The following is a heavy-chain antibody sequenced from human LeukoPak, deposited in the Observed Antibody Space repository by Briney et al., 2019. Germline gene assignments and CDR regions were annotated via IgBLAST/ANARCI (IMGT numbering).Heavy chain of an antibody. Sequence: ASVKVSCKASGYTFTGYSIHWVRQAPGQGLEWMGWINPNSGDTNYAQKLQGRVTMTRDTSISTAYMELSRLRSDDTAVYYCAREAMVRGVIRSWWFDPWGQGTLVTVSS. CDR1: GYTFTGYS. V-gene: IGHV1-2*02. J-gene: IGHJ5*02. D-gene: IGHD3-10*01. CDR3: AREAMVRGVIRSWWFDP. CDR2: INPNSGDT.